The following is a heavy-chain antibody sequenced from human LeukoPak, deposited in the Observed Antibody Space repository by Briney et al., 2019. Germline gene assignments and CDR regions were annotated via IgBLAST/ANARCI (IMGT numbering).Heavy chain of an antibody. D-gene: IGHD2-15*01. V-gene: IGHV4-30-4*01. J-gene: IGHJ6*02. CDR2: IYYSGST. CDR3: ARGESDILDV. CDR1: GGSISSGDYY. Sequence: PSETLTLTCTVSGGSISSGDYYWSWIRQPPGKGLEWFGYIYYSGSTYSNPSLKSRVTISVDTSKNQFSLKLSSVTAADTAVYYCARGESDILDVWGQGTTVTVSS.